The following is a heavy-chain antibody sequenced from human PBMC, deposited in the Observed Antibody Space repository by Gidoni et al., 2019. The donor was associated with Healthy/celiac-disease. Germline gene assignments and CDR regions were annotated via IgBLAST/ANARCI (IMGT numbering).Heavy chain of an antibody. J-gene: IGHJ4*02. CDR2: IYSGGST. D-gene: IGHD5-12*01. CDR1: GFTVSSNY. V-gene: IGHV3-53*01. Sequence: EGQLVESGGGLIQPGGSLRLSCAASGFTVSSNYMSWVRQAPGKGLEWVSVIYSGGSTYYADSVKGRFTISRDNSKNTLYLQMNSLRAADTAVYYCARENSGWASFDYWGQGTLVTVSS. CDR3: ARENSGWASFDY.